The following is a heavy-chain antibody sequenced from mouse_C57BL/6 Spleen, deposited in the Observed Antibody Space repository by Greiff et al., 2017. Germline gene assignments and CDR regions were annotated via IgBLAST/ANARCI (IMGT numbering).Heavy chain of an antibody. D-gene: IGHD4-1*01. V-gene: IGHV1-26*01. J-gene: IGHJ2*01. CDR3: ARGAGTGDYFDY. CDR1: GYTFTDYY. Sequence: VQLQQSGPELVKPGASVKISCKASGYTFTDYYMNWVKQSHGKSLEWIGDINPNNGGTSYNQKFKGKATLTVDKSSSTAYMELRSLTSEDSAVYYCARGAGTGDYFDYWGQGTTLTVSS. CDR2: INPNNGGT.